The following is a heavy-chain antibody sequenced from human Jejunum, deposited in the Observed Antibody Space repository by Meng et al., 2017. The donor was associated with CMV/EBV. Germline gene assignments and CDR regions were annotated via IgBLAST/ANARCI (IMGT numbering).Heavy chain of an antibody. CDR3: ARGESHGYYYFDY. J-gene: IGHJ4*02. Sequence: QVHLKESGPGLVRPSETLSLPGTVSGDSISNYFWSWIRQPAGKKLEWIGRISPSGNINYIPSLKGRVTMSLDTSNNQIFLNLTSVTAADTALYYCARGESHGYYYFDYWGQGILVTVSS. V-gene: IGHV4-4*07. CDR2: ISPSGNI. CDR1: GDSISNYF. D-gene: IGHD3-22*01.